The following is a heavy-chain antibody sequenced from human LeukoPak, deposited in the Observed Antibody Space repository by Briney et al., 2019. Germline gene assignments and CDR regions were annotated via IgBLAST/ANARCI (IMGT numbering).Heavy chain of an antibody. V-gene: IGHV3-74*01. CDR2: INSDGTTI. Sequence: HAGGSLRLSCAASGFSFSSYWMHWVRQAPGKGLVWVSRINSDGTTINYADSVKGRFTISRDNAKNTLYLQVNSLRDEDTAVYYCARAGYYRFDYWGQGTLVTVSS. CDR1: GFSFSSYW. J-gene: IGHJ4*02. CDR3: ARAGYYRFDY. D-gene: IGHD4-17*01.